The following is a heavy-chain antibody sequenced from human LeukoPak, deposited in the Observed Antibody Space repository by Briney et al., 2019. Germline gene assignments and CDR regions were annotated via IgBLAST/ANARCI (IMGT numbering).Heavy chain of an antibody. J-gene: IGHJ4*02. Sequence: GGSLRLSCAASGFTFSSYWMHWVRQAPGKGLVWVSGTNTDGSSTMYADSVKGRFAISRDNAKNSLYLQMNSLRAEDSAIYYCARDPRLEISGMVIDMLDYWGRGTLATVSS. CDR3: ARDPRLEISGMVIDMLDY. V-gene: IGHV3-74*03. CDR2: TNTDGSST. CDR1: GFTFSSYW. D-gene: IGHD3-3*01.